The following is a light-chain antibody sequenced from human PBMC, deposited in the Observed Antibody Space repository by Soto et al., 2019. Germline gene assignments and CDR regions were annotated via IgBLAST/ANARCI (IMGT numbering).Light chain of an antibody. CDR3: QVWDSSSDHVV. CDR2: YDS. CDR1: NIGSKS. Sequence: SYELTQPPSVSVAPVKTARITCGGNNIGSKSVHWYQQKPGQAPVLVIYYDSDRPSGIPERFSGSNAGNTATLTISRVEAGDEADYYCQVWDSSSDHVVFGGGTKHTVL. V-gene: IGLV3-21*04. J-gene: IGLJ2*01.